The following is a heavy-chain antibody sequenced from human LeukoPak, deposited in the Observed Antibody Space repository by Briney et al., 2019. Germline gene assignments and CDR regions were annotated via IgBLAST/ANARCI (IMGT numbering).Heavy chain of an antibody. J-gene: IGHJ1*01. CDR2: TYHSGSP. CDR1: GAPISSGGYS. CDR3: AREGIAAPLEH. Sequence: SETLSLTCDVSGAPISSGGYSWNWVRQTPGKGLEWIGHTYHSGSPRYNPSLESRVTISADRSKNQFSLSLTSVTAADTAVYYCAREGIAAPLEHWGQGTLVTVSS. V-gene: IGHV4-30-2*01. D-gene: IGHD6-6*01.